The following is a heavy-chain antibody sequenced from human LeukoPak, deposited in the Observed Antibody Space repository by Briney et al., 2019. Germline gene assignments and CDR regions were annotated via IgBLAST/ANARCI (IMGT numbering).Heavy chain of an antibody. D-gene: IGHD2-15*01. V-gene: IGHV4-34*01. CDR1: GGSFSGYY. J-gene: IGHJ4*02. CDR2: INHSGST. Sequence: SETLSLTCAVYGGSFSGYYWSWIRQPPGKGLEWIGEINHSGSTYYNPSLKSRVTISVDTSKNQFSLKLSSVTAADTAVYYCARGIVVVVAADWGQGTLVTVSS. CDR3: ARGIVVVVAAD.